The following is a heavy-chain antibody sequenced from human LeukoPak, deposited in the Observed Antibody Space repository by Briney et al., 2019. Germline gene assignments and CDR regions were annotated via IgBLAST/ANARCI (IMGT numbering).Heavy chain of an antibody. CDR2: IYHSGST. CDR1: GYSISSGYY. Sequence: SETLSLTCTVSGYSISSGYYWGWIRQPPGKGLEWIGSIYHSGSTYYNPSLKSRVTISVDTSKNQFSLKLSSVTAADTAVYYCARVSYRKSYRWFDPWGQGTQVTVSS. D-gene: IGHD3-10*01. J-gene: IGHJ5*02. CDR3: ARVSYRKSYRWFDP. V-gene: IGHV4-38-2*02.